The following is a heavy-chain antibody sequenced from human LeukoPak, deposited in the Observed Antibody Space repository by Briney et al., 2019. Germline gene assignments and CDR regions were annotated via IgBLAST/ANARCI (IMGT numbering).Heavy chain of an antibody. J-gene: IGHJ4*02. D-gene: IGHD3-16*01. CDR2: INSDGSIT. Sequence: GGSLRLSCAASGFTSSNYWMHWVRQAPGKGLVWVSRINSDGSITTYADSVKGRFTISRDNTKNTLYLQMSSLRADDTAVYYCARDGPALGAYWGQGTLVTVSS. V-gene: IGHV3-74*01. CDR3: ARDGPALGAY. CDR1: GFTSSNYW.